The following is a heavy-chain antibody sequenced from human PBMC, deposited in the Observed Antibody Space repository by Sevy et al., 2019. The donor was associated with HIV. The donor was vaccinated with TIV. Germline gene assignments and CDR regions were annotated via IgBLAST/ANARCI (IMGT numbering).Heavy chain of an antibody. CDR2: ISPYNGNT. CDR1: GYTFTSYG. Sequence: ASVKVSCKASGYTFTSYGISWVRQATGQGLEWMGRISPYNGNTNYAEKLKGRVTMTTETSTSTAYMELRSLRSDDTAVYYCARDDSSGYYPNAFDIWGQGTMVTVSS. CDR3: ARDDSSGYYPNAFDI. V-gene: IGHV1-18*04. J-gene: IGHJ3*02. D-gene: IGHD3-22*01.